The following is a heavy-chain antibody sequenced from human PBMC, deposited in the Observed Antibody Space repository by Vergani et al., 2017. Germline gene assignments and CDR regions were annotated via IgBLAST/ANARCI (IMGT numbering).Heavy chain of an antibody. CDR3: VRARXSGPCFMSNWFDS. CDR2: IKSDGSIT. CDR1: GFSFSGYW. V-gene: IGHV3-74*01. D-gene: IGHD2-15*01. J-gene: IGHJ5*01. Sequence: EVQLVESGGGLIHPGGSLRLSCEGSGFSFSGYWMHWVRQSPEKGLVWVSRIKSDGSITNYADSVKGRFTISRDNAKYTLYLEMNSLRGDVTAIYYCVRARXSGPCFMSNWFDSWGQGTLVTVSS.